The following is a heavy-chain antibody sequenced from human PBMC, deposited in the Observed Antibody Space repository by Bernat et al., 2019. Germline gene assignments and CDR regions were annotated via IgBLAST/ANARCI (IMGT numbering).Heavy chain of an antibody. V-gene: IGHV1-69*01. CDR2: IIPIFGTA. J-gene: IGHJ6*02. D-gene: IGHD2-2*01. CDR1: GGTFSSYA. Sequence: QVQLVQSGAEVKKPGSSVKVSCKASGGTFSSYAISWVRQAPGQGLEWMGGIIPIFGTANYAQKFQGRVTITADESTSTAYMELSSLRSEDTAVYYCARGRNIVVVPAATPYDYYGMDVWGQGTTVTVSS. CDR3: ARGRNIVVVPAATPYDYYGMDV.